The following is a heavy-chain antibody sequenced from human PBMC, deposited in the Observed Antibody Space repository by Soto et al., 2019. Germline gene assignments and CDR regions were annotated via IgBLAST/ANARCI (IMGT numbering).Heavy chain of an antibody. CDR3: ARGGPSSKWLDP. J-gene: IGHJ5*02. CDR2: VYNSGST. CDR1: GGSISSYN. V-gene: IGHV4-59*01. Sequence: PSETLSLTCTVSGGSISSYNWSWIRQPPGKGLEWIGYVYNSGSTNYNPSLKSRVTISIDTSKNQFSLKLTSLTATDTAVYYCARGGPSSKWLDPWGQGTLVTVSS.